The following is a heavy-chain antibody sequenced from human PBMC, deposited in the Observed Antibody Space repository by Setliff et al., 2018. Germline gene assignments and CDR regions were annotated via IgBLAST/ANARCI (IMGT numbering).Heavy chain of an antibody. CDR2: INQGGGAQ. J-gene: IGHJ6*03. V-gene: IGHV3-7*01. CDR3: AREHPPGAFSYMDV. Sequence: PGGSLRLSCAASGFTFSSLWMSWVRQAPGKGLEWVANINQGGGAQFYVDSVKGRFTISRDNAKNSLYLQMSSLRAEDTAVYYCAREHPPGAFSYMDVWGKGTTVTVSS. CDR1: GFTFSSLW.